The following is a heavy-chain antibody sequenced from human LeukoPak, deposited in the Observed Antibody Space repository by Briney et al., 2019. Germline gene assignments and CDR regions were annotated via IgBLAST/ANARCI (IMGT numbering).Heavy chain of an antibody. CDR2: INSVGSST. V-gene: IGHV3-74*01. CDR3: AKVPGGKGWNFDS. J-gene: IGHJ4*02. D-gene: IGHD2-15*01. CDR1: GFTFSSFW. Sequence: GGSLRLSCAASGFTFSSFWMHWVRQAPGKGLVWVSRINSVGSSTSYADSVKGRFTISRDNAKNTLYLQMNSLRAEDTAIYYCAKVPGGKGWNFDSWGQGTLVTVSS.